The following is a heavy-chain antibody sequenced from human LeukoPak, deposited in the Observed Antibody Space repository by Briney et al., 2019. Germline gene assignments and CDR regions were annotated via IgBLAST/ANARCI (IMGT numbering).Heavy chain of an antibody. V-gene: IGHV4-34*01. Sequence: SETLSLTCTVSGGSISSYYWIWIRQPPGKGLEWIGEINHNGNTNYNPSLKSRVTISVDTSKKQFSLKLSSVTAADTAVYYCALSGDFDYWGQGTLVTVSS. CDR3: ALSGDFDY. J-gene: IGHJ4*02. D-gene: IGHD7-27*01. CDR1: GGSISSYY. CDR2: INHNGNT.